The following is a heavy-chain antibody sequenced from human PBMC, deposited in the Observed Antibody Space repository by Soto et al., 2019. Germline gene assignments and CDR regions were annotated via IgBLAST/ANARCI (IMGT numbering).Heavy chain of an antibody. CDR2: IWYDGSNK. Sequence: QVQLVESGGGVVQPGRSLRLSCAASGFTFSSYGMHWARQAPGKGLEWVAVIWYDGSNKYYADSVKGRFTISRDNSKNRLYLQLNSLRAEDTAVYYCAGDRVWFGELSYDYYYGMDVWGQGTTVTVSS. D-gene: IGHD3-10*01. V-gene: IGHV3-33*01. CDR1: GFTFSSYG. J-gene: IGHJ6*02. CDR3: AGDRVWFGELSYDYYYGMDV.